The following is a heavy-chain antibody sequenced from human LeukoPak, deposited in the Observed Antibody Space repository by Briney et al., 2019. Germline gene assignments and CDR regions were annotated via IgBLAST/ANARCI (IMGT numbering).Heavy chain of an antibody. D-gene: IGHD3-3*01. J-gene: IGHJ4*02. V-gene: IGHV1-18*01. Sequence: WASVKVSCKASGYTFTSYGISWVRQAPGQGLEWMGWISAYNGNTNYAQKLQGRVTMTTDTSTSKAYMELRSLRSDDTAVYYCARDYSTYDFWSGYYSVIYGFLPDRLDYWGQGTLVTVSS. CDR2: ISAYNGNT. CDR1: GYTFTSYG. CDR3: ARDYSTYDFWSGYYSVIYGFLPDRLDY.